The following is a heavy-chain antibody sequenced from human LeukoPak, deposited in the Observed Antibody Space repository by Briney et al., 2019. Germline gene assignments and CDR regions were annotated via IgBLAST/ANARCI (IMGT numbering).Heavy chain of an antibody. CDR2: IYYSGST. J-gene: IGHJ5*02. Sequence: PSETLSLTCTASGGSISSSSYYWGWIRQPPGKGLEWIGSIYYSGSTYYNPSLKSRVTISVDTSKNQFSLKLSSVTAADTAVYYCAQLGITGTTSQAWGQGTLVTVSS. CDR3: AQLGITGTTSQA. V-gene: IGHV4-39*01. D-gene: IGHD1-20*01. CDR1: GGSISSSSYY.